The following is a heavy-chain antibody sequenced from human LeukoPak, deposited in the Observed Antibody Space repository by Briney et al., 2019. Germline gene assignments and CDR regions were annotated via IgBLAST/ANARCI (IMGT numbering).Heavy chain of an antibody. D-gene: IGHD3-10*02. V-gene: IGHV3-23*01. CDR2: ISGSGGST. CDR1: GFTFSSYG. CDR3: AELGITMIGGV. J-gene: IGHJ6*04. Sequence: GSLRLSCAASGFTFSSYGMSWVRQAPGKGLEWVSAISGSGGSTYYADSVKGRFTISRDNAKNSLYLQMNSLRAEDTAVYYCAELGITMIGGVWGKGTTVTISS.